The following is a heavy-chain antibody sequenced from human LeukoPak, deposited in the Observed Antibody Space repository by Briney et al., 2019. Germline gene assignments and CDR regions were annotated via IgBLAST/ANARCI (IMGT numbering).Heavy chain of an antibody. Sequence: PGGSLRLSCAGSGFIFSRHSMNWVRQAPGKGLEWVSSISTSSSYIYYADSVKGRFTISRDNAKNSLYLQMNSLRAEDTAVYYCAELGITMIGGVWGKGTTVTISS. D-gene: IGHD3-10*02. V-gene: IGHV3-21*01. J-gene: IGHJ6*04. CDR3: AELGITMIGGV. CDR2: ISTSSSYI. CDR1: GFIFSRHS.